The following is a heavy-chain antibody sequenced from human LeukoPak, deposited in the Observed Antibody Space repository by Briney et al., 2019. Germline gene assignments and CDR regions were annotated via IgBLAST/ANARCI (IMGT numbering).Heavy chain of an antibody. V-gene: IGHV1-8*01. CDR1: GYTFSSYD. J-gene: IGHJ3*02. Sequence: ASVKVSCKASGYTFSSYDINWVRQAPGQGLEWMGWMNPNSGNTGYAQKFQGRVTMTRNTSISTAYMELSSLRSEDTAVYYCARAWVISRLGDAFDIWGQGTMVTVSS. D-gene: IGHD7-27*01. CDR3: ARAWVISRLGDAFDI. CDR2: MNPNSGNT.